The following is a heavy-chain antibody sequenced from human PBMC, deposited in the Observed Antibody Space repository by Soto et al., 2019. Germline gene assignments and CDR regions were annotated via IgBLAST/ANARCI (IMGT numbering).Heavy chain of an antibody. J-gene: IGHJ3*02. Sequence: PSETLSLTCTVSGGSISSGGYYWSWIRQHPGKGLERIGYIYYSGSIYFNPSLKSRVTISVDTSKNQFSLKLSSVTAADTAVYYCARGGSSGYYHDDAFDIWGQGTMVTVSS. CDR2: IYYSGSI. V-gene: IGHV4-31*03. CDR1: GGSISSGGYY. D-gene: IGHD3-22*01. CDR3: ARGGSSGYYHDDAFDI.